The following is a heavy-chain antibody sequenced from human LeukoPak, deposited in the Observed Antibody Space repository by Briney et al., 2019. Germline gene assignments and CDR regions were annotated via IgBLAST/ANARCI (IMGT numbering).Heavy chain of an antibody. CDR2: VYYSGST. CDR1: GDSIGTYY. V-gene: IGHV4-59*01. D-gene: IGHD5-18*01. J-gene: IGHJ4*02. Sequence: PSETLSLTCSVSGDSIGTYYWSWIRQPPGKALEWIGYVYYSGSTDYNPSLKSRVTISVDTSKKQFSLNLNSVTAADTAVYYCSASKQLWLRGLFDYWGQGTLVTVSS. CDR3: SASKQLWLRGLFDY.